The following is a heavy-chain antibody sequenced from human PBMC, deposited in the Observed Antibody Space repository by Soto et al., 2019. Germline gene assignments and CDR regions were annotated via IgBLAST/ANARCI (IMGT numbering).Heavy chain of an antibody. CDR3: AKNGLPPWHYYGLDV. V-gene: IGHV1-18*01. CDR2: ISGYNGDT. Sequence: ASVKVSCKASGYTFTRYGISWVRQAPGQGLEWMGWISGYNGDTNYAQKFQDRVSMTIDTSTGTAYMELRSLTSDDTAIYYCAKNGLPPWHYYGLDVWG. J-gene: IGHJ6*02. CDR1: GYTFTRYG. D-gene: IGHD2-8*01.